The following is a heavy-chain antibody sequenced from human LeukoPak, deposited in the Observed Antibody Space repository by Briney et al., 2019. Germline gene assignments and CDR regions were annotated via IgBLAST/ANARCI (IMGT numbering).Heavy chain of an antibody. V-gene: IGHV3-69-1*01. CDR1: GFTFTDYW. CDR2: IGSTI. CDR3: AREGLMIWNYVRWFDP. J-gene: IGHJ5*02. Sequence: GGSLRLSCAASGFTFTDYWMSWVRQAPGKGLEWVSYIGSTIYYADSVKGRFTISRDNAKNSLYLQMNSLRAEDTAVYYCAREGLMIWNYVRWFDPWGQGTLVTVSS. D-gene: IGHD1-7*01.